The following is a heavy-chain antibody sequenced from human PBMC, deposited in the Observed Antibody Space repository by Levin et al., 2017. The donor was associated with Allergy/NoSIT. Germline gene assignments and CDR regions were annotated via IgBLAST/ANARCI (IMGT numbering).Heavy chain of an antibody. V-gene: IGHV3-11*05. D-gene: IGHD6-19*01. Sequence: LSLTCAASGFMFSDYYMSWIRQAPGKGLEWISYISGSSTYTNYADSVKGRFTISRDNAKNSLYLQMISLRGEDTAVYYCAKEGYSSAWYADNWGQGTLVTVSS. CDR2: ISGSSTYT. CDR1: GFMFSDYY. J-gene: IGHJ4*02. CDR3: AKEGYSSAWYADN.